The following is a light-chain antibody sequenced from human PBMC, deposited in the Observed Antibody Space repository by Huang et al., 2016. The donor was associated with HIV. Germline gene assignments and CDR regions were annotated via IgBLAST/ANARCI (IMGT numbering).Light chain of an antibody. CDR1: QSLIYSDGNNY. CDR2: KIS. Sequence: DVVLTQSPLSLPVTLGQPASISCWSSQSLIYSDGNNYFSWFQQRPGKSPRRLIYKISNRDSGVPDRFSGSGSGSDFTLKISKVEAEDVAVYYCMQGTHWPPITFGQGTRLE. V-gene: IGKV2-30*01. J-gene: IGKJ5*01. CDR3: MQGTHWPPIT.